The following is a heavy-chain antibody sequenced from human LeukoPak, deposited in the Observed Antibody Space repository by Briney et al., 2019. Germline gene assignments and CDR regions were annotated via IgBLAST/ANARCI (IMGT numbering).Heavy chain of an antibody. Sequence: SGGSLRLSCAASGFTFSSYSMNWVRQAPGKGLEWVSYISSSSSTIYYADSVKVRFTISRDNAKNSLYLQMNSLRAEDTAVYYCARDWDLHCSGGSCYADAFDIWGQGTMVTVSS. CDR3: ARDWDLHCSGGSCYADAFDI. CDR1: GFTFSSYS. J-gene: IGHJ3*02. D-gene: IGHD2-15*01. CDR2: ISSSSSTI. V-gene: IGHV3-48*01.